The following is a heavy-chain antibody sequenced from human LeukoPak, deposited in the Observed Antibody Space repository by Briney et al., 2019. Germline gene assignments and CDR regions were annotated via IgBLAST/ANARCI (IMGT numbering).Heavy chain of an antibody. CDR1: GGSFSGYY. V-gene: IGHV4-34*01. D-gene: IGHD4-11*01. Sequence: SETLSLTCAVYGGSFSGYYWSWIRQPPGKGLEWIGEINHSGSTNYNPSLKSRVTISVDTSKNQFSLKLSSMTAADTAVYYCARGQRASKSFDYWGQGTLVTVSS. CDR3: ARGQRASKSFDY. J-gene: IGHJ4*02. CDR2: INHSGST.